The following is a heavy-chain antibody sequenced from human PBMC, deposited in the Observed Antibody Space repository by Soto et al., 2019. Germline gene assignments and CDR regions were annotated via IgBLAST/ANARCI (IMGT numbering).Heavy chain of an antibody. CDR1: GYTFTSYG. D-gene: IGHD3-3*01. J-gene: IGHJ6*03. CDR3: ARGYYDFWSGERYYYYMDV. V-gene: IGHV1-18*01. CDR2: ISAYNGNT. Sequence: VASVKVSCKASGYTFTSYGISWVRQAPGQGLEWMGWISAYNGNTNYAQKLQGRVTMTTDTSTSTAYMELRSLRSDDTAVYYCARGYYDFWSGERYYYYMDVWGKGTTVTVSS.